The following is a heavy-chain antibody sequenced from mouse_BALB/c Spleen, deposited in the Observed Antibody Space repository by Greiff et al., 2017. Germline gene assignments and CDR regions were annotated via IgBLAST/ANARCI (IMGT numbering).Heavy chain of an antibody. CDR3: ARWDYGFAY. J-gene: IGHJ3*01. Sequence: VQLKQSGPGLVKPSQSLSLTCTVTGYSITSDYAWNWIRQFPGNKLEWMGYISYSGSTSYNPSLKSRISITRDTSKNQFFLQLNSVTTEDTATYYCARWDYGFAYWGQGTLVTVSA. CDR2: ISYSGST. CDR1: GYSITSDYA. D-gene: IGHD2-4*01. V-gene: IGHV3-2*02.